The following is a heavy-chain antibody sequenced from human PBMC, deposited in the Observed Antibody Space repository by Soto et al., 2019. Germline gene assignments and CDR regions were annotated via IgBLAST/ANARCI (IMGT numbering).Heavy chain of an antibody. D-gene: IGHD3-10*01. CDR2: MNPNSGNA. J-gene: IGHJ5*02. CDR1: GYTFTSYG. CDR3: ARGGVVRGVLRRLDP. V-gene: IGHV1-8*02. Sequence: GASVKVSCKASGYTFTSYGISWVRQAPGQGLEWMGWMNPNSGNAGYAEKFQGRITMTRNTSISTAYMELSSLTSEDTAVYFCARGGVVRGVLRRLDPWGQGTLVTVSS.